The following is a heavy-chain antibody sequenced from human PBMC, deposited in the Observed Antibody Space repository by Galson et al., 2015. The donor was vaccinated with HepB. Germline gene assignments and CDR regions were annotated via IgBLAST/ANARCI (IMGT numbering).Heavy chain of an antibody. V-gene: IGHV4-59*01. CDR3: AREGYDSNASFDY. CDR2: VYYNGNT. D-gene: IGHD3-16*01. Sequence: QVQLQESGPGLVKPSETLSLTCIVSGGSISTYYWSWIRQPPGKGLEWIGFVYYNGNTRYNSSLESRVAISVDRSKNQFSLRLSSVTTADTAVYYCAREGYDSNASFDYWGQGILVTVSS. J-gene: IGHJ4*02. CDR1: GGSISTYY.